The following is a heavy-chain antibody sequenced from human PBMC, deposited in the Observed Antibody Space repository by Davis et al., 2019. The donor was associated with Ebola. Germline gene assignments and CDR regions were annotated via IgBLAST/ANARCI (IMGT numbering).Heavy chain of an antibody. CDR2: IYHRGYT. V-gene: IGHV4-38-2*02. CDR3: ARVSEDDDYRFFQF. D-gene: IGHD4-17*01. Sequence: SETLSLTCSVSGYFISNAYYWGWIRQTPGKGLEWMGNIYHRGYTYYNPSLKSRITISVDTSKNQFSLTLTSVTAADTAVYYCARVSEDDDYRFFQFWGPGALVTVSS. CDR1: GYFISNAYY. J-gene: IGHJ1*01.